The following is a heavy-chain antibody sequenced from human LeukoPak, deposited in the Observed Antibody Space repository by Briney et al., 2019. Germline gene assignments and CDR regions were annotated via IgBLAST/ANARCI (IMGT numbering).Heavy chain of an antibody. V-gene: IGHV3-23*01. J-gene: IGHJ4*02. D-gene: IGHD3-22*01. CDR1: GITLSNYA. CDR3: AKRGVVIRVILVGFHKEAYYFDS. CDR2: ISGSGGGT. Sequence: PGGSLRLSCAVSGITLSNYAMSWVRQAPGKGLEWVSGISGSGGGTKYADSVKGRFTISRDNPKNTLYLQMNSLRAEDTAMYFCAKRGVVIRVILVGFHKEAYYFDSWGQGALVTVSS.